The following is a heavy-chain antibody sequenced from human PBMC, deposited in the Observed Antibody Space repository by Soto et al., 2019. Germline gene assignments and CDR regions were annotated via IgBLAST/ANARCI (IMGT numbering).Heavy chain of an antibody. V-gene: IGHV1-2*02. CDR1: GYTFTDYY. CDR2: INPNSGAT. J-gene: IGHJ4*02. D-gene: IGHD1-26*01. CDR3: ARDLAKGGGSAGFDY. Sequence: ASVKVSCKSSGYTFTDYYLHWVRQAPGQGLEYIGWINPNSGATNYAQKFQGRVTMTRGTSISTVYMELSRLRSDDTAEYYCARDLAKGGGSAGFDYWGQGTLVTVSS.